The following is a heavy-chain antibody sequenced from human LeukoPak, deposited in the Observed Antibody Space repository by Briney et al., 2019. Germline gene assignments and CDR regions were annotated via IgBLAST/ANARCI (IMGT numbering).Heavy chain of an antibody. Sequence: GGSLRLSCAASGFTFSDYYMSWIRQAPGKGLECVSYISSSGSTIYYADSVKGRFTISRDNANNSLYLQMNSLRAEDTAVYYCAREGSYFSWGNDYRGQGTLVTVSS. D-gene: IGHD1-26*01. CDR3: AREGSYFSWGNDY. V-gene: IGHV3-11*01. CDR2: ISSSGSTI. J-gene: IGHJ4*02. CDR1: GFTFSDYY.